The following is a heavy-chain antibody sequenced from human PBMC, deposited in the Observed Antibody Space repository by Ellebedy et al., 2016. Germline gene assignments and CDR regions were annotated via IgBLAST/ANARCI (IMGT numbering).Heavy chain of an antibody. D-gene: IGHD4-23*01. CDR1: GLNFNTFF. CDR3: RQGHYAGL. Sequence: GGSLRLSXTASGLNFNTFFMSWVRQAPGKGLEWVSTISAGSDTTRLADSVKGRFTISRVSSKNSVYLRMNSLRVEDTAVYYCRQGHYAGLWGQGTLVTVSS. CDR2: ISAGSDTT. J-gene: IGHJ4*02. V-gene: IGHV3-23*01.